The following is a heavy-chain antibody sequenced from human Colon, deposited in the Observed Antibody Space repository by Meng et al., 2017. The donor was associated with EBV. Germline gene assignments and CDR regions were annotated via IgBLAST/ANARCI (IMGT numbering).Heavy chain of an antibody. CDR3: ARVTGKIYYDGSGYPEAFDY. CDR1: GDSISSTDYY. D-gene: IGHD3-22*01. V-gene: IGHV4-30-4*01. J-gene: IGHJ4*02. Sequence: QVQLQESGPGLVKPPQTLSLTCTVSGDSISSTDYYWSWVRQPPGKGLEWIGYIYYSGSRYYNPSLKSRVTISVDTSKNQFSLKLSSVTAADTAVYYCARVTGKIYYDGSGYPEAFDYWGQGTLVTVS. CDR2: IYYSGSR.